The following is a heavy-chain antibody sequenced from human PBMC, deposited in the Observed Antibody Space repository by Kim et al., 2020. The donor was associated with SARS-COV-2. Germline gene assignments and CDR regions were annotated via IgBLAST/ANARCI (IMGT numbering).Heavy chain of an antibody. Sequence: ASVKVSCKASGYTFTSYAMNWVRQAPGQGLEWMGWINTNTGKSTYAQGFTGRFVFSLDTSVSTAYLQISSLKAEDTAVYYCARGMLLEGYYYYGMDVWGQGTTFTVSS. CDR3: ARGMLLEGYYYYGMDV. CDR2: INTNTGKS. V-gene: IGHV7-4-1*02. CDR1: GYTFTSYA. D-gene: IGHD2-15*01. J-gene: IGHJ6*02.